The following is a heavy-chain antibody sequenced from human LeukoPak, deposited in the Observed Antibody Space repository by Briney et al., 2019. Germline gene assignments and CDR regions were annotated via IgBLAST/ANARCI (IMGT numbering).Heavy chain of an antibody. J-gene: IGHJ4*02. CDR1: GFTFSRYE. CDR3: ARQQQQLWYD. CDR2: ISSSAETT. D-gene: IGHD5-18*01. V-gene: IGHV3-48*03. Sequence: PGGSLRLSCAASGFTFSRYEMNWVRQAPGKGLEWVSYISSSAETTYYADSVKGRFTISRDNAKSSLYLQIYSLRAEDTAVYFCARQQQQLWYDWGQGTLVTVSS.